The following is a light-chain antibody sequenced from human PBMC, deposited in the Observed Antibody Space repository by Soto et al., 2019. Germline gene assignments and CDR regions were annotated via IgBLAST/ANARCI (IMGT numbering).Light chain of an antibody. CDR1: QSISTS. CDR3: QQANSFLIT. V-gene: IGKV1-5*01. J-gene: IGKJ5*01. CDR2: DAS. Sequence: DIQMTQSPSTLSASAGDRVTITCRASQSISTSLAWYQQKPGKAPKLLISDASRLESGVPSSFSGSGSGTEFTLTISSLQPDDFATYYCQQANSFLITFGQGTRLEIK.